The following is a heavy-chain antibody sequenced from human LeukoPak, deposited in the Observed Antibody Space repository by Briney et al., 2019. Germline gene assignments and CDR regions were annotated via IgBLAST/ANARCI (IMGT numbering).Heavy chain of an antibody. CDR3: ARDTFSRYSSSSVFDY. V-gene: IGHV4-61*02. Sequence: SETLSLTCTVSGDSISSGNDNWSWIRQPAGKGLEWIGRIYTTGSTYYNPSLKSRVTISVDTSKNQFSLKLSSVTAADTAVYYCARDTFSRYSSSSVFDYWGQGTLVTVSS. CDR2: IYTTGST. D-gene: IGHD6-6*01. CDR1: GDSISSGNDN. J-gene: IGHJ4*02.